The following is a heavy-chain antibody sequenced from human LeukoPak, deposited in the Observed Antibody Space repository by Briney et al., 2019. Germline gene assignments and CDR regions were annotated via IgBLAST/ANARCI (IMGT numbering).Heavy chain of an antibody. Sequence: ASVKVSCKASGYTFTSYDINWVRQATGQGLEWMVWMNPNSGNTGYAQKFQGRVTMTRNTSISTAYMELSSLRSEDTAVYYCARDPALQYCSSTSCTSYGMDVWGQGTTVTVSS. CDR1: GYTFTSYD. CDR2: MNPNSGNT. V-gene: IGHV1-8*01. CDR3: ARDPALQYCSSTSCTSYGMDV. J-gene: IGHJ6*02. D-gene: IGHD2-2*01.